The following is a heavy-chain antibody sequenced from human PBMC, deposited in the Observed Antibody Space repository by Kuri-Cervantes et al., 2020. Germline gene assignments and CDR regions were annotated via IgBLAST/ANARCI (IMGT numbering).Heavy chain of an antibody. CDR1: GFTFNNYA. CDR2: ISYDGNSK. J-gene: IGHJ6*02. V-gene: IGHV3-30-3*01. D-gene: IGHD5-18*01. Sequence: GESLKISCAASGFTFNNYAMHWVRQAPGKGLEWVTVISYDGNSKYYTDSVKGRFTISRDNSKNTLYLQMNSLRAEDTAVYYCARGQRGYSYASYYYYGMDVWGQGTTVTVSS. CDR3: ARGQRGYSYASYYYYGMDV.